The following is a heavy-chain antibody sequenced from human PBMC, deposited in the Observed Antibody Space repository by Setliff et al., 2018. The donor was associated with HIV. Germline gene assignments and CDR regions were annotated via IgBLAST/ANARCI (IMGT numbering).Heavy chain of an antibody. V-gene: IGHV3-33*01. J-gene: IGHJ6*02. CDR1: GFSFSSYG. Sequence: PGGSLRLSCAASGFSFSSYGMHWVRQAPGKGLEWVAVIWHDGTNKFYADSVKGRFTISRDNFKNTLYLQMDSLRADDTAVYYCARPLWFGELSTYYYYAMGVWGQGTTVTVSS. CDR2: IWHDGTNK. D-gene: IGHD3-10*01. CDR3: ARPLWFGELSTYYYYAMGV.